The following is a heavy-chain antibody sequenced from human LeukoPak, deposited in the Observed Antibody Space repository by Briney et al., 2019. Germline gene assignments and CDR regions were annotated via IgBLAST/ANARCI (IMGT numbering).Heavy chain of an antibody. J-gene: IGHJ4*02. CDR1: GFGFTDAW. Sequence: GGSLRLSCAASGFGFTDAWMSWVRQAPGKGLEWVGRIKSKTDGGTTDYAAPVKDRFTISRDDSKNTLYLQMNSLKTEDTAAYYCTTAYYDSSGYYPFDYWGQGTLVTVSS. CDR3: TTAYYDSSGYYPFDY. D-gene: IGHD3-22*01. CDR2: IKSKTDGGTT. V-gene: IGHV3-15*01.